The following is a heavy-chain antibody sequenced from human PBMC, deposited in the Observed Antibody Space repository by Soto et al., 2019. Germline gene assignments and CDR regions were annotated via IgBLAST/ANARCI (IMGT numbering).Heavy chain of an antibody. V-gene: IGHV1-3*05. Sequence: QVQLVQSGAEEKKPGASVKVSCKASGYTFTSYAMHWVRQAPGQRLEWMGWINAGNGNTKYSQKFQGRVTITRDTSASTAYMELSSLRSDDTAVYYCARVGGWYVPDYWGQGTLVTVSS. CDR3: ARVGGWYVPDY. J-gene: IGHJ4*02. CDR2: INAGNGNT. D-gene: IGHD6-19*01. CDR1: GYTFTSYA.